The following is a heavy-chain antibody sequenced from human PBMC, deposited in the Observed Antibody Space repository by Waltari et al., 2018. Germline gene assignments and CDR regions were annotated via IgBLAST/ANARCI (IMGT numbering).Heavy chain of an antibody. CDR3: VRDQWFAFDI. V-gene: IGHV3-7*01. CDR2: IMTDGREE. J-gene: IGHJ3*02. Sequence: EVQLVESGGGLVQPGWSLRLPCAASGFTLGNYWMSWVRRAPGKGPEWVANIMTDGREEYYVDSVRGRFTISRDNAKNSLYLQMNSLRPEDTAVYYCVRDQWFAFDIWGQGTMVTVSS. CDR1: GFTLGNYW. D-gene: IGHD3-22*01.